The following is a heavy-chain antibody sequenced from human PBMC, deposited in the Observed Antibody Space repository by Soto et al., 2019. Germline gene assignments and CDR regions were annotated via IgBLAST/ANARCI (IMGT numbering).Heavy chain of an antibody. Sequence: QVPLVQSGAEVKKPGASVKVSCNASGYTFTSFGISWVRQAPGQGLEWMGWISAFTGSTNYAHKFQGRVTMTTDTSPGTAYMELRSLRSDDTAVYYCARMESSGWPRNYFDHWGQGTLGNASA. J-gene: IGHJ4*02. CDR3: ARMESSGWPRNYFDH. V-gene: IGHV1-18*01. D-gene: IGHD6-19*01. CDR2: ISAFTGST. CDR1: GYTFTSFG.